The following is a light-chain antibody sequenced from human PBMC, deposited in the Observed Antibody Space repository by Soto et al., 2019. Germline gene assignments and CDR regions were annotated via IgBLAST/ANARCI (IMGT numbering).Light chain of an antibody. CDR1: QSVSSD. CDR2: GES. CDR3: QQYNNWWT. V-gene: IGKV3-11*01. J-gene: IGKJ1*01. Sequence: EIVLTQSPATLSLSPGERATLSCRASQSVSSDLAWYHQKPGQAPRLLIYGESSRATGIPDRFSGSGSGTDFTLTISRLEPEDFAVYYCQQYNNWWTFGQGNKVDI.